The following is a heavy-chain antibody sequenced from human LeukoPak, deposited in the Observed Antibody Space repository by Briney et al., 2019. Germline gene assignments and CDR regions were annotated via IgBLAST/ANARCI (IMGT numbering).Heavy chain of an antibody. D-gene: IGHD6-13*01. V-gene: IGHV4-34*01. CDR2: INHSGST. CDR3: ARSPGIAAAGTGEDYFDY. CDR1: GGSFSGYY. J-gene: IGHJ4*02. Sequence: SETLSLTCAVYGGSFSGYYWSWIRQPPGKGLEWIGEINHSGSTNYNPSLKSRVTISVDTSKSQFSLKLSSVTAADTAVYYCARSPGIAAAGTGEDYFDYWGQGTLVTVSS.